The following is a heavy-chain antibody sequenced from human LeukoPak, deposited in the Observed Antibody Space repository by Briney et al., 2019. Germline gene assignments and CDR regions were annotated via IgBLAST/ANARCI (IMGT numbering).Heavy chain of an antibody. CDR3: AKSLAVPGSPDY. D-gene: IGHD6-19*01. Sequence: GGSLRLSCAASGFTFSNAWMSWVRQAPGKGLEWVSTVSGSGGNTYYADSVKGRFTISRDNSENTLYLQMNSLRAQDTAVYYCAKSLAVPGSPDYWGLGTLVTVSS. CDR2: VSGSGGNT. J-gene: IGHJ4*02. CDR1: GFTFSNAW. V-gene: IGHV3-23*01.